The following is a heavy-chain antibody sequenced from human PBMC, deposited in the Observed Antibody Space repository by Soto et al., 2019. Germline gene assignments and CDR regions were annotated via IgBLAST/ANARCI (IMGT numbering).Heavy chain of an antibody. J-gene: IGHJ4*02. CDR3: ARGAFGAYYFDS. V-gene: IGHV3-74*01. CDR2: IKGDESST. Sequence: EVQLVESGGGLGQPGGSLRLSCAASGFTFSSYWMHWVRQAPGKGLEWVSRIKGDESSTNYADSVKGRFTISRDNAKNTLDLQMNSLRAEDTAVYYCARGAFGAYYFDSWGQGTLVTVSS. D-gene: IGHD3-3*01. CDR1: GFTFSSYW.